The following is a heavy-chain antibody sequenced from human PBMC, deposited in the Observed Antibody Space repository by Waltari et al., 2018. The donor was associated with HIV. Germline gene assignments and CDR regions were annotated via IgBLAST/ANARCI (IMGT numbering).Heavy chain of an antibody. J-gene: IGHJ4*02. CDR1: GFTFHQYS. D-gene: IGHD6-25*01. Sequence: VESGGGLVEPGGSLTLSCRTSGFTFHQYSMHWVRRRPGTGLEWVASLKRDGTEPSYGDATEGRFTISRDNSANSVFLHIDRLKVEDTARYFCVRDDPGYLPIDYWGQGTVVTV. CDR3: VRDDPGYLPIDY. CDR2: LKRDGTEP. V-gene: IGHV3-7*03.